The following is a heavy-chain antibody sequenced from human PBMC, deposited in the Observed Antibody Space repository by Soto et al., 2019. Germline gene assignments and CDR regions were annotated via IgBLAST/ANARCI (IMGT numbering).Heavy chain of an antibody. CDR3: ARGGGERFYYYYGMDV. D-gene: IGHD1-1*01. CDR2: IYPGDSNT. Sequence: GESLKISCKGSGYSFTSYWIGWVRQMPGKGLEWMGIIYPGDSNTRYSPSLQGQVTISADKSISTAYLHWSSLKASDTAMYYWARGGGERFYYYYGMDVWGQGTTVTVSS. J-gene: IGHJ6*02. CDR1: GYSFTSYW. V-gene: IGHV5-51*01.